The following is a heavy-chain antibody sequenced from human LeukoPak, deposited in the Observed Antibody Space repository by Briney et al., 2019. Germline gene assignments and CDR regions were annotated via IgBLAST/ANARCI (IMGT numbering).Heavy chain of an antibody. V-gene: IGHV4-39*01. CDR3: ARHEYSLAGIAG. CDR1: GGSISSSSYY. D-gene: IGHD6-19*01. J-gene: IGHJ3*01. CDR2: IYYSGST. Sequence: SETLSLTCTVSGGSISSSSYYWGWIRQPPGKGLEWIGSIYYSGSTYYNPSLKSRVTISVDTSKNQFSLKLSSVTAADTAVYYCARHEYSLAGIAGWGQGTMVTVSS.